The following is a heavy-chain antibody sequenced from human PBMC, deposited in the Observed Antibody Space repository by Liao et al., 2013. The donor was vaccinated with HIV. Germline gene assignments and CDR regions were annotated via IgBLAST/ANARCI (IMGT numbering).Heavy chain of an antibody. Sequence: QVQLQESGPRLVKPSQTLSLTCSISLGSMSSFYWSWIRQAAGKRLECIGRIAPSGSITYNPSLRTRVTMSVDTAKNRFSMQMNSVTAADTAVYYCARGIPPDSWGQGIPVTVSS. CDR3: ARGIPPDS. CDR1: LGSMSSFY. CDR2: IAPSGSI. V-gene: IGHV4-4*07. J-gene: IGHJ4*02.